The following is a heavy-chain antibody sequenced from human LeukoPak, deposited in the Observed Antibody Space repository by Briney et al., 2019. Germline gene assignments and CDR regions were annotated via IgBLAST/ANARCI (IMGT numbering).Heavy chain of an antibody. CDR3: AKDTQRWLQSIYFDY. V-gene: IGHV3-30*02. CDR1: GFTFSRNG. D-gene: IGHD5-24*01. Sequence: GGSLRLSCAASGFTFSRNGMHWVRQAPGKGLEWVAFIRYDGSNKYYADSVKGRFTISRDNSKNTLYLQMNSLRAEGTAVYYCAKDTQRWLQSIYFDYWGQGTLVTVSS. CDR2: IRYDGSNK. J-gene: IGHJ4*02.